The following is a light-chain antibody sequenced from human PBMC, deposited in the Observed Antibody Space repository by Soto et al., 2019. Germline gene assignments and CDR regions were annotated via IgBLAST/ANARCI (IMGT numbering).Light chain of an antibody. V-gene: IGKV1-9*01. J-gene: IGKJ2*01. Sequence: DIQMTQSPSSLSASVGDRVTITCRASQSISSYLNWYQHKPGKAPNLLIYAATTLQSGVPSRFSGSGSGTEFTLTISSLQPDDFATYYCQQYNSYSYTFGQVTKVDSK. CDR2: AAT. CDR1: QSISSY. CDR3: QQYNSYSYT.